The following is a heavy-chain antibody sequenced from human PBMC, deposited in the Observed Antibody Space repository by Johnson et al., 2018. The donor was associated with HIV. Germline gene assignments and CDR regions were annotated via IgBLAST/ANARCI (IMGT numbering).Heavy chain of an antibody. Sequence: VQLVESGGGLVQPGGSLRLSCAASGFTFSSFWMHWVRQAPGKGLVWVSAIGSAGDTYYPGSVTGRFTLSREHAKNSLYLQMNSLRAGDTAVYYCATGNYYGSGSYAGYSAAFDIWGQGTMVTVSS. CDR2: IGSAGDT. V-gene: IGHV3-13*01. CDR3: ATGNYYGSGSYAGYSAAFDI. J-gene: IGHJ3*02. CDR1: GFTFSSFW. D-gene: IGHD3-10*01.